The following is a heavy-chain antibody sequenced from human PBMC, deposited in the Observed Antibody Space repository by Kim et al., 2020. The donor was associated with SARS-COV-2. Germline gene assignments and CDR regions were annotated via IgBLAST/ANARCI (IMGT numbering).Heavy chain of an antibody. CDR3: AKMGAEKAGPNAFDI. CDR2: IYYSGST. Sequence: SETLSLTCTVSGVSISSYYWSWIRQPPGKGLEWIGYIYYSGSTNYNPSLKSRVTISVDTSKNQFSLKLSSVTAADKAVYYCAKMGAEKAGPNAFDIWGQGTMVTVSS. V-gene: IGHV4-59*13. CDR1: GVSISSYY. D-gene: IGHD3-16*01. J-gene: IGHJ3*02.